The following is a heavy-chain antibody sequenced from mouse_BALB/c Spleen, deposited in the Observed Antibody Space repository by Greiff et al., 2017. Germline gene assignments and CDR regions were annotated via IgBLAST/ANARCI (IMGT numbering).Heavy chain of an antibody. V-gene: IGHV14-4*02. CDR1: GFNIKDYY. CDR2: IDPENGDT. J-gene: IGHJ3*01. CDR3: NAPGTWAY. D-gene: IGHD4-1*01. Sequence: VQLQQSGAELVRSGASVKLSCTASGFNIKDYYMHWVKQRPEQGLEWIGWIDPENGDTEYAPKFQGKATMTADTSSNTAYLQLSSLTSEDTAVYYCNAPGTWAYWGQGTLVTVSA.